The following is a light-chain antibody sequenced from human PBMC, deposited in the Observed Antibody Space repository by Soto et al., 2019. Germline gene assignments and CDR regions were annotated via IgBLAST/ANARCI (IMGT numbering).Light chain of an antibody. Sequence: DIQMTQSPSSLSASVGDRVTITCRASQGISNYLAWYQQIPGKVPKLLISAASTLQSGVPSRLSRSGSGTDFTLTIRSLQPEDAETYYCQKYTTVPTFGGGTKVESK. J-gene: IGKJ4*01. CDR2: AAS. CDR1: QGISNY. CDR3: QKYTTVPT. V-gene: IGKV1-27*01.